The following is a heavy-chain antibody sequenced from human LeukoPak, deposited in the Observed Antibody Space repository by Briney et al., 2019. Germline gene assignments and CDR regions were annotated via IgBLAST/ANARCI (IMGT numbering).Heavy chain of an antibody. CDR2: IYYSGST. CDR3: ASGIAVAGTGFDY. CDR1: GGSISSYY. D-gene: IGHD6-19*01. V-gene: IGHV4-59*01. J-gene: IGHJ4*02. Sequence: SETLSLTCSVSGGSISSYYWSWIRQPPGKGLEWIGYIYYSGSTNYNPSLKSRVTISVDTSKNQLSLKLSSVTAADTAVYYCASGIAVAGTGFDYWGQGTLVTVSS.